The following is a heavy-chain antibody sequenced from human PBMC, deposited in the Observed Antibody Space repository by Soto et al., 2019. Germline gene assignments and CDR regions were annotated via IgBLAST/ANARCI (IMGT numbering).Heavy chain of an antibody. Sequence: QVQLVQSGAEVKKPGASVKVSCKASGYIFTSYYIHWVRQAPGQGLEWMALINPSGGTRNYAQKFQGRVTMTMDTSTSTVYMELSSLRSEDTAVYDCSRARHYHDAICYPGYIQHWGQGTTVTVSS. D-gene: IGHD2-8*01. CDR2: INPSGGTR. CDR1: GYIFTSYY. J-gene: IGHJ1*01. V-gene: IGHV1-46*01. CDR3: SRARHYHDAICYPGYIQH.